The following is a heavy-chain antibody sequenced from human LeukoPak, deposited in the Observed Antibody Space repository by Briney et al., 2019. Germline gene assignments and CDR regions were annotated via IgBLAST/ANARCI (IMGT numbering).Heavy chain of an antibody. V-gene: IGHV4-59*01. CDR1: GGSISSYY. D-gene: IGHD3-10*01. Sequence: KPSETLSLTCTVSGGSISSYYWSWIRQPPGKGLEWIGYIYYSGSTNYNPSLKSRVTISVDTSKNQFSLKLSSVTAADTAVYYCARGDLWFGELSRFDPWGQGTLVTVSS. CDR3: ARGDLWFGELSRFDP. J-gene: IGHJ5*02. CDR2: IYYSGST.